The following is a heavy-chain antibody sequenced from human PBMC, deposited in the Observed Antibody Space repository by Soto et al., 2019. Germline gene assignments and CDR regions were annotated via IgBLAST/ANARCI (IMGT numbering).Heavy chain of an antibody. CDR3: ARDYDSSGYTRYYFDS. Sequence: QVQLVESGGGVVQPGRSLRLSCAASGFTFSSYGMHWVRQAPGKGLEWVAVIWYDGSNKYYADSVKGRFTISRDNSKNTTYLQMNSLRAEDTAVYYCARDYDSSGYTRYYFDSWGQGTLVTVS. D-gene: IGHD3-22*01. V-gene: IGHV3-33*01. CDR2: IWYDGSNK. CDR1: GFTFSSYG. J-gene: IGHJ4*02.